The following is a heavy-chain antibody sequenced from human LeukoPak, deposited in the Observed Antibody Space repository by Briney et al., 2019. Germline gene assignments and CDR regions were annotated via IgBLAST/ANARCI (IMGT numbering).Heavy chain of an antibody. CDR3: ARGRKATDFDY. D-gene: IGHD1-14*01. CDR2: IYTSGST. J-gene: IGHJ4*02. Sequence: PSQTLSLTCTVSGGSISSGSYYWSWIRQPAGKGLEWIGRIYTSGSTNYNPSLKSRVTISVDTSKNQFSLKLSSVTAADTAVYYCARGRKATDFDYWGQGTLVTVSS. CDR1: GGSISSGSYY. V-gene: IGHV4-61*02.